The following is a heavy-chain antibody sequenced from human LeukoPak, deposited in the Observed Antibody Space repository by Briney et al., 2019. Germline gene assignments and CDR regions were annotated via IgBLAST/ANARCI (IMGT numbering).Heavy chain of an antibody. D-gene: IGHD2-2*01. CDR3: ARSQYQLLWEIYGMDV. V-gene: IGHV1-2*06. CDR2: INPNSGGT. Sequence: GASVKVSCKASGYTFNGYYMHWVRQAPGQGLEWMGRINPNSGGTNYAQKFQGRVTMTRDTSISTAYMELSRLRSDDTAVYYCARSQYQLLWEIYGMDVWGQGTTVTVSS. J-gene: IGHJ6*02. CDR1: GYTFNGYY.